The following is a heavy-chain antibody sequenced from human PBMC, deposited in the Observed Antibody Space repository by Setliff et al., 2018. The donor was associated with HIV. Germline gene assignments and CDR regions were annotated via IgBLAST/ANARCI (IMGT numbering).Heavy chain of an antibody. CDR3: ARDLTVTDNGMDV. J-gene: IGHJ6*02. Sequence: PSETLSLTCAVYGGSFSDYYWSWIRQPPGKGLEWIGEINNSGSTNYNPSLKSRVTISVDTSKNQFSLKLSSVTAADTAVYYCARDLTVTDNGMDVWGQGTTVTVSS. CDR2: INNSGST. CDR1: GGSFSDYY. V-gene: IGHV4-34*01. D-gene: IGHD4-4*01.